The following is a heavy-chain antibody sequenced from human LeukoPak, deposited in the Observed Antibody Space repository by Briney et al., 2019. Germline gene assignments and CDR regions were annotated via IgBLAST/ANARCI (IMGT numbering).Heavy chain of an antibody. CDR2: IYHSGST. CDR3: ASREYIYGVYIDY. D-gene: IGHD5-18*01. CDR1: GYSISSGYY. V-gene: IGHV4-38-2*02. J-gene: IGHJ4*02. Sequence: PSETLTLTCTVSGYSISSGYYRGWLRQPPRKLPEWIGIIYHSGSTYYTPSLKSRVTISIDTSKNQLSLKLSTVSAADTAVYYCASREYIYGVYIDYWGQGTLVTVSS.